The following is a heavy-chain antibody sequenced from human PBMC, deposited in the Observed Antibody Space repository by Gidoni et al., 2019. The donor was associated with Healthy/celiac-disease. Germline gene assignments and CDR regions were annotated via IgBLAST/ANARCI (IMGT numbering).Heavy chain of an antibody. CDR2: IRGSGGST. CDR3: AKDRIAAAAPGDY. CDR1: VFTFSRYA. D-gene: IGHD6-13*01. V-gene: IGHV3-23*01. J-gene: IGHJ4*02. Sequence: ELQLLASGGGLVQPGVSLRLSCAASVFTFSRYAMSWVRQAPGKGLEWVAAIRGSGGSTYYADSVKGRFTISRDNSKNTLYLQMNSLRAEDTAVYYCAKDRIAAAAPGDYWGQGTLVTVSS.